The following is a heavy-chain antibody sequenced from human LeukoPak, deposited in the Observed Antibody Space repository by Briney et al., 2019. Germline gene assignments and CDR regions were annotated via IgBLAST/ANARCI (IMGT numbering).Heavy chain of an antibody. CDR3: ARDREGAAAGTFWFDP. Sequence: ASVKVSCKASGYTFTSYDINWVRQATGQGLEWMGWMNPNSGNTGYAQKFQGRVTMTRNTSISTAYMELSSLRSEDTAVYYCARDREGAAAGTFWFDPWGQGTLVTVSS. V-gene: IGHV1-8*01. D-gene: IGHD6-13*01. J-gene: IGHJ5*02. CDR2: MNPNSGNT. CDR1: GYTFTSYD.